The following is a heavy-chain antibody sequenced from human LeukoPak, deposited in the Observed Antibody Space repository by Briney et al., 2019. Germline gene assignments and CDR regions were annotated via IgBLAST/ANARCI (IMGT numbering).Heavy chain of an antibody. CDR2: ISSSSSTI. D-gene: IGHD6-6*01. CDR3: ARDPPVEYSSSSKPSYFDY. J-gene: IGHJ4*02. CDR1: GFTFSSYS. V-gene: IGHV3-48*04. Sequence: GGSLRLSCAASGFTFSSYSMNWVRQAPGKGLEWVSYISSSSSTIYYADSVKGRFTISRDNAKNSLYLQVNSLRAEDTAVYYCARDPPVEYSSSSKPSYFDYWGQGTLVTVSS.